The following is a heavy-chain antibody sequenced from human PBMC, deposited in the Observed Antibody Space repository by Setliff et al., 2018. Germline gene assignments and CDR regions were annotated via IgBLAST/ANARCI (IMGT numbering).Heavy chain of an antibody. D-gene: IGHD4-17*01. CDR1: GYSFTTYW. CDR3: ARRAVTAEYFQH. J-gene: IGHJ1*01. Sequence: PGESLKISCKGSGYSFTTYWIGWVRQMPGKGLEWMGIIYPGDSDTRYSPSFQGQATISADKSISTAYLQLSSLKASDTAIYYCARRAVTAEYFQHWGHGTLVTVSS. CDR2: IYPGDSDT. V-gene: IGHV5-51*01.